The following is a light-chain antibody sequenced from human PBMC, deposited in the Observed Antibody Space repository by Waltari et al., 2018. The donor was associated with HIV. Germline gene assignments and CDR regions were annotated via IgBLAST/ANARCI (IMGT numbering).Light chain of an antibody. CDR1: QSVSSN. CDR2: GAS. V-gene: IGKV3-15*01. J-gene: IGKJ1*01. Sequence: EIVMTQSPATLSVSPGERATLSCRASQSVSSNLAWYQQKPGQAPRLLIYGASTRATGNPARFRGSGSGTGFTPNIRSLQSGDLAVYYCQQYNNWPRTFGQGTKVEIK. CDR3: QQYNNWPRT.